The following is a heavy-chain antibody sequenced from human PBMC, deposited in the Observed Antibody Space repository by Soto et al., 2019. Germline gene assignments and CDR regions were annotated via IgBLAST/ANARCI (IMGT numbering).Heavy chain of an antibody. CDR2: IYYSGST. Sequence: QLQLQESGPGLVKPSETLSLTCTVSGGSISSSSYYWGWIRQPPGKGLEWIGSIYYSGSTYYNPSLKSRVTISVDTSKNQFSLKLSSVTAXXXXXXXXXXXXXXXXXXXXXWGQGTLVTVSS. J-gene: IGHJ4*02. CDR3: XXXXXXXXXXXXX. V-gene: IGHV4-39*01. CDR1: GGSISSSSYY.